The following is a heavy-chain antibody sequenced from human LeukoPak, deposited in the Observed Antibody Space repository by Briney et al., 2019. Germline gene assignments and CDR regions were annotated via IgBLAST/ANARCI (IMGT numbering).Heavy chain of an antibody. CDR1: GFTFSNYA. J-gene: IGHJ4*02. CDR2: ISGSGGST. CDR3: TRSGYRHPYHFDS. V-gene: IGHV3-23*01. D-gene: IGHD3-22*01. Sequence: GGSLRLSCAASGFTFSNYAMSWVRQAPGKGLEGVSGISGSGGSTYYADSVKGRFTISRDNSKNTLSLQMNSLRVEDTAIYYCTRSGYRHPYHFDSWGQGTLVTVSS.